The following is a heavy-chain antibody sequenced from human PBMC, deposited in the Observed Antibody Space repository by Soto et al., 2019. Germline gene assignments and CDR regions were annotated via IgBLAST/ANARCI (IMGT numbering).Heavy chain of an antibody. J-gene: IGHJ5*01. Sequence: QVQLMQSGPEVKKPGASVKVSCKASGYPFTVFGISWVRQAPGQGLEWMGWMSPYNGHTNYEQKLQGRVTMTPDTSTSTAYMELRSLRSDDTAVYYCARDPGGARGFDFWGQGTLVTVSS. V-gene: IGHV1-18*01. CDR2: MSPYNGHT. CDR1: GYPFTVFG. CDR3: ARDPGGARGFDF. D-gene: IGHD3-10*01.